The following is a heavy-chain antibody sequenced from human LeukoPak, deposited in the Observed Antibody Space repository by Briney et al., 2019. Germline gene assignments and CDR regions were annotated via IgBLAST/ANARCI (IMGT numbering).Heavy chain of an antibody. Sequence: PSETLSLTCTVSGGSISSYYWSWIRQPPGKGLEWIGYIYYSGSTNYNPSLKSRVTISVDTSKNQFSLKLSSVTAADTAVYYCARGWMKDAFGIWGQGTMVTVSS. CDR1: GGSISSYY. CDR2: IYYSGST. CDR3: ARGWMKDAFGI. D-gene: IGHD5-12*01. V-gene: IGHV4-59*01. J-gene: IGHJ3*02.